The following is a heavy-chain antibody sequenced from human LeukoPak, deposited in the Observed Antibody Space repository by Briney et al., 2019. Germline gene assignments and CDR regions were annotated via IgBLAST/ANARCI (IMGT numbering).Heavy chain of an antibody. Sequence: ASVKVSCRASGYXFSNYGISWVREAPGQGLKWMGWISPYNGSTDYAQKLQGRVTMTTETSTTTGYMELRSLRSDDTAVYYCARGWLQPYWYFDLWGRGTVVTVSS. CDR2: ISPYNGST. CDR3: ARGWLQPYWYFDL. CDR1: GYXFSNYG. V-gene: IGHV1-18*01. D-gene: IGHD5-24*01. J-gene: IGHJ2*01.